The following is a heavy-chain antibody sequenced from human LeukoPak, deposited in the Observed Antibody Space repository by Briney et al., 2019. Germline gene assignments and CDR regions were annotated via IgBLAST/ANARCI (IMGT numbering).Heavy chain of an antibody. V-gene: IGHV3-23*01. CDR1: GFTFSSYA. CDR2: ISGSGGST. D-gene: IGHD4-17*01. J-gene: IGHJ4*02. Sequence: PGGSLRLPCAASGFTFSSYAMSWVRQAPGKGLEWVSAISGSGGSTYYADSVKGRFTISRDNSKNTLYLQMNSLRAEDTAVYYCAKFEKRDYGDYYFDYWGQGTLVTVSS. CDR3: AKFEKRDYGDYYFDY.